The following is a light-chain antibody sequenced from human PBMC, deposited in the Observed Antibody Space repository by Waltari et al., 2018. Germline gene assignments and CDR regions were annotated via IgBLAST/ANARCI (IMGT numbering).Light chain of an antibody. CDR2: GTS. CDR1: QSISSSP. J-gene: IGKJ4*01. CDR3: QSVSSPPKLT. V-gene: IGKV3-20*01. Sequence: EVVLTQSPGTLSLSPGERATLSCRASQSISSSPLAWYQQKPGQAPRLLIFGTSTRATGIPGRFSGSGSETDFTLTISRLEPEDFGMYSCQSVSSPPKLTFGGGTKVEIK.